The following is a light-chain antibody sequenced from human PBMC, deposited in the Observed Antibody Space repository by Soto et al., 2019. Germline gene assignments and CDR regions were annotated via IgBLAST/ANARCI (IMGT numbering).Light chain of an antibody. V-gene: IGKV3D-15*01. CDR2: GAS. Sequence: EIVLTQSPATLSVSPGERATLSCRASQSVSSNLAWYQQKPGQAPRPLIYGASIRATGIPARFSGSGSGTEFTLTISSLQSEDFAVYYRQQYNHWPLLTFGEGTKVEIK. J-gene: IGKJ4*01. CDR3: QQYNHWPLLT. CDR1: QSVSSN.